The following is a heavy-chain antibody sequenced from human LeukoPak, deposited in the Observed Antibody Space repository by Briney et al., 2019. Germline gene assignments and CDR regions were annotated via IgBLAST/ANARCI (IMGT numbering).Heavy chain of an antibody. CDR1: GYTFTSYD. CDR3: GRSFPRYFPVAGTGGGP. J-gene: IGHJ5*02. Sequence: ASVKVSCKASGYTFTSYDIHWVRQATGQGLEWMGRMNPNRGDTDYAQKFQGRVTMTRNTSISTAYMELSSLRSEDTALYYCGRSFPRYFPVAGTGGGPGGQGTLVTVSS. CDR2: MNPNRGDT. V-gene: IGHV1-8*01. D-gene: IGHD6-19*01.